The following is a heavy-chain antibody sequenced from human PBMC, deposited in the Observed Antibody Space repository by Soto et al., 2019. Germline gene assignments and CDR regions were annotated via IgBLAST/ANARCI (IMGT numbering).Heavy chain of an antibody. J-gene: IGHJ4*02. CDR2: ICYSGST. D-gene: IGHD3-3*01. CDR3: AREREDFWSGDFDY. V-gene: IGHV4-61*01. Sequence: PSETLSLTCTVSGGSVSSGSYYWSWIRQPPGKGLEWIGYICYSGSTNYNPSLKSRVTISVDTSKNQFSLKLSSVTAADTAVYYCAREREDFWSGDFDYWGQGTPVTVSS. CDR1: GGSVSSGSYY.